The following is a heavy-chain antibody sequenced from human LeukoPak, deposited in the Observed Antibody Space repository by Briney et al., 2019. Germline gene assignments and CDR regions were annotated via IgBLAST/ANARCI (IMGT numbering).Heavy chain of an antibody. CDR1: GGSISSYY. J-gene: IGHJ4*02. Sequence: PSETLSLTCTVSGGSISSYYWSWIRQPPGKGLEWIGYIYYSGSTDYNPSLKSRVTISVDTSKNQFSLKLSSVTAADTAVYYCARGRWLHPYDYWGQGTLVTVSS. CDR3: ARGRWLHPYDY. CDR2: IYYSGST. D-gene: IGHD5-24*01. V-gene: IGHV4-59*12.